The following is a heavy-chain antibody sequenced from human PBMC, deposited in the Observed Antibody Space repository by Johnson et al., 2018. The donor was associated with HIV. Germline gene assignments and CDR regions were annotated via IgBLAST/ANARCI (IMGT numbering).Heavy chain of an antibody. CDR3: AAYYDSSGYPRFGDAFDI. J-gene: IGHJ3*02. CDR2: TSYDGSNK. V-gene: IGHV3-30*04. CDR1: GFPISRFA. D-gene: IGHD3-22*01. Sequence: QVQLVESGGGVVQPGRSLRLSCAASGFPISRFAVLWIRQAPGKGLEWVGVTSYDGSNKYYADSVEGRFTISRDNSKNTLYLQMNSLRAEDTALYYCAAYYDSSGYPRFGDAFDIWGQGTMVTVSS.